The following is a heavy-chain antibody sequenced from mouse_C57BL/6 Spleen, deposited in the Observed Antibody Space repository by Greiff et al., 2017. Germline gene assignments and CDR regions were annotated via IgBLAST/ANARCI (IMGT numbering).Heavy chain of an antibody. CDR3: ARDYYGSSFYAMDY. CDR2: IYPRDGST. Sequence: VQLQQSGPELVKPGASVKLSCKASGYTFTSYDINWVKQRPGQGLEWIGWIYPRDGSTKYNEKFKGKATLTVDTSSSTAYMELHSLTSEDSAVYFCARDYYGSSFYAMDYWGQGTSVTGSS. V-gene: IGHV1-85*01. D-gene: IGHD1-1*01. J-gene: IGHJ4*01. CDR1: GYTFTSYD.